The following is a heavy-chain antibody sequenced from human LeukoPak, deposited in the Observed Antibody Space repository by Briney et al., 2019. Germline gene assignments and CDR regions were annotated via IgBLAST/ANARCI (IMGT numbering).Heavy chain of an antibody. CDR3: ATSTTVTPYYYYGMDV. Sequence: PGGSLRLSCAASGFTVSSNYMSWVRQAPGKGLERVSVIYSGGSTYYADSVKGRFTISRDNSKNTLYLQMNSLRAEDTAVYYCATSTTVTPYYYYGMDVWGQGTTVTVSS. D-gene: IGHD4-17*01. CDR2: IYSGGST. CDR1: GFTVSSNY. J-gene: IGHJ6*02. V-gene: IGHV3-53*01.